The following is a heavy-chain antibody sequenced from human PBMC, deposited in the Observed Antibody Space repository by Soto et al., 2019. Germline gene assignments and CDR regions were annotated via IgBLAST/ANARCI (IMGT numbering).Heavy chain of an antibody. CDR2: ISASRGNT. D-gene: IGHD3-22*01. J-gene: IGHJ4*02. Sequence: ASVRVSYQAFGFIFNNYAISWVRQSPGQGLEWMGWISASRGNTNYAQKLQGRVTMTTDTSTSTAYMELRSLRFDDTAVYYCATAGNYDSSGRDFWGQGARVTVSS. CDR3: ATAGNYDSSGRDF. CDR1: GFIFNNYA. V-gene: IGHV1-18*04.